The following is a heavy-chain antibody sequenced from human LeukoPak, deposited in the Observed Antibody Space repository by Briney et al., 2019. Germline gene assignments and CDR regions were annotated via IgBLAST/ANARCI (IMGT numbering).Heavy chain of an antibody. CDR2: ISSRSTTI. V-gene: IGHV3-48*01. Sequence: PGGSLRLSCAASRFTLSSYGMNWVRQAPGKGLEWVSYISSRSTTIYYADSVKGRFTTSRDNAKNSLYLQMNSLRAEDTAVYYCARDRRPDAFDVWGQGTVVTVSS. CDR1: RFTLSSYG. CDR3: ARDRRPDAFDV. J-gene: IGHJ3*01.